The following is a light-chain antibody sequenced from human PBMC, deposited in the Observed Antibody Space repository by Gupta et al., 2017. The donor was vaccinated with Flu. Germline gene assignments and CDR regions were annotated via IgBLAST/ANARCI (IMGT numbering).Light chain of an antibody. CDR1: ALPKKY. CDR2: EDT. J-gene: IGLJ3*02. CDR3: FSTDSSGNHRL. Sequence: SYELTQPPAVSVSPGQTARITCSGDALPKKYAYWYQQKSGQAPVLVIYEDTKRPSGIPARFSGSSSGTMASLTISEAQVDDEADYYRFSTDSSGNHRLFGGGTKLTVL. V-gene: IGLV3-10*01.